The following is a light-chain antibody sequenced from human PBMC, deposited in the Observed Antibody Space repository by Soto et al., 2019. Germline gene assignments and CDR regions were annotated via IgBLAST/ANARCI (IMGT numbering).Light chain of an antibody. CDR1: QSVTKDY. CDR3: QQTSSSPLT. V-gene: IGKV3-20*01. CDR2: DAS. Sequence: EIVLTQSPGTLSLSPGERATLSCRASQSVTKDYLAWYQQKPGQAPRLLIHDASSRATGIPDRFSGSGSGTDFNLTISRLEPEDFAVYYCQQTSSSPLTFGGGTKVEIK. J-gene: IGKJ4*01.